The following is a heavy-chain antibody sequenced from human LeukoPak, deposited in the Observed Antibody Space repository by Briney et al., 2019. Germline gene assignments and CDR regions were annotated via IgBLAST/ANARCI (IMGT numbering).Heavy chain of an antibody. CDR2: IYYSGST. CDR1: GGSISSGGYY. V-gene: IGHV4-31*03. CDR3: ARGLLWFGEPPYYYFDY. Sequence: PSETLSLTCTVSGGSISSGGYYWSWIRQHPGKGLEWVGYIYYSGSTYYNPSLKSRVTISVDTSKNQFSLKLSSVTAADTAVYYCARGLLWFGEPPYYYFDYWGQGTLVTVSS. D-gene: IGHD3-10*01. J-gene: IGHJ4*02.